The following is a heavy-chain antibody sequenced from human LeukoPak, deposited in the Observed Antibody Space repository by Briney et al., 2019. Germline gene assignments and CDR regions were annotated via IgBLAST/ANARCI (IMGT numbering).Heavy chain of an antibody. Sequence: PGGSLRLSCAASGFNLSSYWMTWVRQAPGKGLEWVANINKDGSEIYYGDSVKGRFTISRDNAKNSLYLQMNSLRAEDTAVYYCARPYYYSSGSLPYWGQGTLVTVSS. CDR3: ARPYYYSSGSLPY. J-gene: IGHJ4*02. CDR2: INKDGSEI. CDR1: GFNLSSYW. V-gene: IGHV3-7*01. D-gene: IGHD3-10*01.